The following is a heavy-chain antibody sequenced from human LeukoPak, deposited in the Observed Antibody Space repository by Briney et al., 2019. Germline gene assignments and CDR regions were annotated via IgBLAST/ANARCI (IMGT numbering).Heavy chain of an antibody. D-gene: IGHD6-6*01. CDR3: AKQKDRTSSTFDY. Sequence: GGSLRLSCAASGFTLGTYGMTWVRQAPGKGLEWVSAISGGDGSTYHADSVKGRFTISRDTSKGTLYLQMDSLRAEDTAIYYCAKQKDRTSSTFDYWGQGTLVTVSS. CDR1: GFTLGTYG. J-gene: IGHJ4*02. CDR2: ISGGDGST. V-gene: IGHV3-23*01.